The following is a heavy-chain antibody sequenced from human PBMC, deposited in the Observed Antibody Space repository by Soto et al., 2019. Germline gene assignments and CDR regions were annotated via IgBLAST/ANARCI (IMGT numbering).Heavy chain of an antibody. J-gene: IGHJ4*02. CDR1: NGSFMGFY. Sequence: QVQLHQWGAGLLKPSEILSLTCGVYNGSFMGFYWTWVRQSPGKGLEWIGEINHIGSPNYNPSLKSRAAISIDTSKQQFSLRLTSLTAADTAVYYCASLSGGRSLDNGDYWGQGIQVTVSS. CDR3: ASLSGGRSLDNGDY. CDR2: INHIGSP. D-gene: IGHD3-3*01. V-gene: IGHV4-34*01.